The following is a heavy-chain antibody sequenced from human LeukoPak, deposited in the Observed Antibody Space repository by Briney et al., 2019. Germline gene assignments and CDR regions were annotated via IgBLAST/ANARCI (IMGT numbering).Heavy chain of an antibody. CDR2: IFHTGST. J-gene: IGHJ3*01. Sequence: SETLSLTCSVSGDSISRRKRWTWVRQTPEKGLEWIGEIFHTGSTNYNPSVEGRVTISIDKSRKHFSLMLNSVTAARGALRFCPQGMWYDTLVSAFDVWGQGTMVCVSS. V-gene: IGHV4-4*02. CDR3: PQGMWYDTLVSAFDV. D-gene: IGHD3-9*01. CDR1: GDSISRRKR.